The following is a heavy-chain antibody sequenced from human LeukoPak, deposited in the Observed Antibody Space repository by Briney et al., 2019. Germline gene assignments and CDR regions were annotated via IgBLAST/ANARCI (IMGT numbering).Heavy chain of an antibody. CDR3: VREPSSGYYEGYFDF. CDR1: GGSISNGDHY. V-gene: IGHV4-31*03. D-gene: IGHD3-22*01. Sequence: PSETLSLTCTVSGGSISNGDHYWSWIRQHPGKGLEWIGHIYYSGSTYYNPSLKSRVTMSLDTSKNQFSLKLSSATAADTAVYHCVREPSSGYYEGYFDFWGQGTLVTVSS. CDR2: IYYSGST. J-gene: IGHJ4*02.